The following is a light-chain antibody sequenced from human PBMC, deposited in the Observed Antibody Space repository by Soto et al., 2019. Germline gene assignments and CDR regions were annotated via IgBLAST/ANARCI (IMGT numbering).Light chain of an antibody. CDR3: QQYKNWPPLT. CDR1: QSVSYN. V-gene: IGKV3-15*01. Sequence: EIVMTQSPATLSVSPGETATLSCRASQSVSYNLAWYQQKPGQGPRLLIYGAFTKATGIPARFSGSGSVTEFTLTISSLQSEDFAVYYCQQYKNWPPLTFGGGTKVEIK. J-gene: IGKJ4*01. CDR2: GAF.